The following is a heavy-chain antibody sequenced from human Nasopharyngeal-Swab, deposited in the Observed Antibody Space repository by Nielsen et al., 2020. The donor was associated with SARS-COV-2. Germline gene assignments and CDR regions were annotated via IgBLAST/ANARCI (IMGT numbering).Heavy chain of an antibody. D-gene: IGHD3-10*01. CDR3: AKGGAGYYYGSGSYPYYYYYCMDV. Sequence: SLKISCAASGFPFDDYAMHWVRQAPGKGLEWVSGINWNSGSIGYAESVKGRFTISRDNAKNSLYLQMNSLRAEDTALYYCAKGGAGYYYGSGSYPYYYYYCMDVWGQGTTVTVSS. V-gene: IGHV3-9*01. J-gene: IGHJ6*02. CDR2: INWNSGSI. CDR1: GFPFDDYA.